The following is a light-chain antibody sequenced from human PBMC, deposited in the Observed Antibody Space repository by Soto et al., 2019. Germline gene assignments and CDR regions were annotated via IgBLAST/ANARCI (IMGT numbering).Light chain of an antibody. Sequence: EIVLTQSPGSLSCSPRERTTLSCRASQSVSISSLAWHRQNCGQAPRPLIPDASSRATGIPDRFTGSRSGTDFTLPIRRLAHEDVAVYYCQQYGGSLRTFGQGTKADIK. CDR3: QQYGGSLRT. J-gene: IGKJ1*01. CDR1: QSVSISS. CDR2: DAS. V-gene: IGKV3-20*01.